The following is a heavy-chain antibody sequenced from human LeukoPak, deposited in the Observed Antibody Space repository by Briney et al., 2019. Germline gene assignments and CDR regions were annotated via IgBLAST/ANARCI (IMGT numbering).Heavy chain of an antibody. J-gene: IGHJ4*02. V-gene: IGHV3-74*01. CDR2: VKSDGSVT. CDR3: ARDGFLGPVTAYLDY. D-gene: IGHD3/OR15-3a*01. Sequence: PGGSLRLSCAAPGFTFGSYAMHWVRQAPGKGLVWVSRVKSDGSVTSYADSVKGRFTISRDNARSTLYLQMNSLRAEDTAVYYCARDGFLGPVTAYLDYWGQGTPVTVSS. CDR1: GFTFGSYA.